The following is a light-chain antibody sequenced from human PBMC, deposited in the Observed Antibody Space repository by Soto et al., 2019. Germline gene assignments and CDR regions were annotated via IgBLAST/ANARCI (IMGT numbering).Light chain of an antibody. V-gene: IGKV3-11*01. CDR1: QSVSSY. CDR3: QQLKSYPLT. J-gene: IGKJ4*01. CDR2: DAS. Sequence: EIVLTQSPATLSLSPGERATLSCRASQSVSSYLAWYQQKPGQAPRLLIYDASNRATGIPARFSGSGSGTDFTLTISSLQPEDSATYYCQQLKSYPLTFGGGTKVEIK.